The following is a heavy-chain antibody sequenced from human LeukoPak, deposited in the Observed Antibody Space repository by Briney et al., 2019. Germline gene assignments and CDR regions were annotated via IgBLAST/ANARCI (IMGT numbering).Heavy chain of an antibody. CDR1: GGSISSGGYY. V-gene: IGHV4-31*03. CDR3: ARFPRYCTNGVCYSFDY. CDR2: IYYSGST. D-gene: IGHD2-8*01. J-gene: IGHJ4*02. Sequence: SETLSLTCTVSGGSISSGGYYWSWIRQHPGKGLEWIGYIYYSGSTYYNPSLKSRVTISVDTSKNQFSLKLSSVTAADTAVYYCARFPRYCTNGVCYSFDYWGQGTLVTVSS.